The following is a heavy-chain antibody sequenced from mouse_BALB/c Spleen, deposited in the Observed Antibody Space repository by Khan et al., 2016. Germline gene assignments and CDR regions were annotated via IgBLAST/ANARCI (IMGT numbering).Heavy chain of an antibody. CDR3: AREGSGYYDMDY. V-gene: IGHV2-6-7*01. Sequence: QVQLKESGPGLVAPSQSLSITCTVSGFSLIAYGVNWVRQPPGKSLDWLGMIWGDGNTDYNSALKSRLNITKDNSKSQVFVKMNRMQTDDTARYYCAREGSGYYDMDYCGQGTSVTVSS. CDR1: GFSLIAYG. J-gene: IGHJ4*01. CDR2: IWGDGNT. D-gene: IGHD3-1*01.